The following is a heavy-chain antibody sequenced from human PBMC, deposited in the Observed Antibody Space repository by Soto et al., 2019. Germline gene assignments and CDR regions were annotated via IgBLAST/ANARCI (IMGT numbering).Heavy chain of an antibody. CDR3: ARGTTVTTSFDP. D-gene: IGHD4-17*01. J-gene: IGHJ5*02. CDR2: IDYSGST. CDR1: GGSISSSSYY. V-gene: IGHV4-39*01. Sequence: QLQLQESGPGLVKPSETLSLTCTVSGGSISSSSYYWGWIRQPPGKGLEWIGSIDYSGSTYYNPSLKSRVSISVDTSKSQFALKLSSVTAADAAVYYCARGTTVTTSFDPWGQGTLVTVSS.